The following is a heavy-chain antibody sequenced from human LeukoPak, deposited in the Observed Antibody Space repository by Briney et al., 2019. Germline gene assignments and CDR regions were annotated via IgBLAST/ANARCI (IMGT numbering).Heavy chain of an antibody. CDR2: IYYSGRT. CDR3: ARVGAHREPTFDY. V-gene: IGHV4-59*01. CDR1: GGSISSYY. Sequence: SESLSLTCTVSGGSISSYYWSWIRQPPGKGLEWIGYIYYSGRTNYNPSLKSRVTISVDTSKNQFSLKLSSVTAADTAVYYCARVGAHREPTFDYWGQGTLVTVSS. D-gene: IGHD1-14*01. J-gene: IGHJ4*02.